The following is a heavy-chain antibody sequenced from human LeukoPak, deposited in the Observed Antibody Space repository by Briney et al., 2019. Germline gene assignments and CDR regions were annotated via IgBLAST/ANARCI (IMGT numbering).Heavy chain of an antibody. J-gene: IGHJ4*02. Sequence: PGGSLRLSCVASGFSFSDYYMSWIRQAPGKGLEWVSYVSSSGSHTNYADSVTGRFTIYRNNAKKLLHLQMNSLRAEDTAVYYCARHPDGSLSLDYWGQGTLVTVSS. D-gene: IGHD1-26*01. V-gene: IGHV3-11*03. CDR1: GFSFSDYY. CDR3: ARHPDGSLSLDY. CDR2: VSSSGSHT.